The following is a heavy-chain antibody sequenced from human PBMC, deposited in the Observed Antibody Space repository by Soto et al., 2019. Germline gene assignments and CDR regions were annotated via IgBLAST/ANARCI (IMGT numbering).Heavy chain of an antibody. D-gene: IGHD3-16*01. J-gene: IGHJ4*02. CDR1: GDSVSNNRAA. CDR3: ARGFFGGEVANFEY. Sequence: SQTLSLPCAISGDSVSNNRAAWNWIRQSPSRGLEWLGRTYYRTRWYHDYAISVRGRMTVDPDTSKNQFSLQLNSVIPEDTAIYYCARGFFGGEVANFEYWGQGILVTVSS. V-gene: IGHV6-1*01. CDR2: TYYRTRWYH.